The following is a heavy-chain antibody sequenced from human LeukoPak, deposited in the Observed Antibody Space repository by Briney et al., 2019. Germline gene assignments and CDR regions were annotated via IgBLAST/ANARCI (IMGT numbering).Heavy chain of an antibody. CDR3: AQYLYILTGYKY. D-gene: IGHD3-9*01. Sequence: CGPTLAHPTQPLTLTYTFSGFSLSTSGVGGGWIRQPPGKALERLALIYWNDDNRYSPSLKSRLNITKDTSKSHIVLTVTNMDPVDTATYYFAQYLYILTGYKYWGQGTLVTVSS. V-gene: IGHV2-5*01. CDR2: IYWNDDN. CDR1: GFSLSTSGVG. J-gene: IGHJ4*02.